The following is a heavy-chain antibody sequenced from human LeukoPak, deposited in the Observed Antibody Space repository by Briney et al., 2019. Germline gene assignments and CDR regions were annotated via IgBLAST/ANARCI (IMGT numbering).Heavy chain of an antibody. CDR1: GGTFRGYY. D-gene: IGHD3-10*01. CDR3: GLRFHVGSGNWFDL. V-gene: IGHV4-34*08. CDR2: IDHTGST. Sequence: SETLSLTCAGSGGTFRGYYWSWIRQPPGKGLAWIGEIDHTGSTNYNPSLESRVTLSVDTSKNQVSLNLNSLTAADTAVYARGLRFHVGSGNWFDLWGQGTLVTVSS. J-gene: IGHJ5*02.